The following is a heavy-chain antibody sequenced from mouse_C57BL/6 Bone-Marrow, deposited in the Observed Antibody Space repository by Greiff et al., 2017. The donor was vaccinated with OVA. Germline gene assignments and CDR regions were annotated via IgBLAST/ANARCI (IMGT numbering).Heavy chain of an antibody. D-gene: IGHD1-1*01. CDR1: GFTFSDAW. V-gene: IGHV6-6*01. CDR2: IRNKANNHST. J-gene: IGHJ1*03. Sequence: EVKLMESGGGLVQPGGSMKLSCAASGFTFSDAWMDWVRQSPEKGLEWVAEIRNKANNHSTYYAESVKGRFTISRDDSNSSVYLQMNSLRAEDTGIYYCTRLGSSWYFDVWGTGTTVTVSS. CDR3: TRLGSSWYFDV.